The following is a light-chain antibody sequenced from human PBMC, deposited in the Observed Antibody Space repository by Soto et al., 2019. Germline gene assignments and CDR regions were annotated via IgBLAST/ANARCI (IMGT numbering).Light chain of an antibody. J-gene: IGKJ1*01. CDR3: QQFHSFPWT. Sequence: DIQMTQSPSTLSASVGDRVTITCRASQTIHSFLAWYQQKAGKAPKLLIYDASNLESGVPSRFSGSGSGTEFPLTVSSLQPDDFATFYCQQFHSFPWTFGQGTKVDIK. CDR2: DAS. V-gene: IGKV1-5*01. CDR1: QTIHSF.